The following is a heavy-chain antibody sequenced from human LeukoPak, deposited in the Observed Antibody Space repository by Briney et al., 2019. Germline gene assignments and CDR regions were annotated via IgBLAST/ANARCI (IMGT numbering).Heavy chain of an antibody. Sequence: LGGSLRLSCAASGFTSSSYWMSWVRQAPGKGLEWVANIKKDGSEKYYVDSVKGRFTISRDNAKNSLYLQMNSLRGEDTAVYYCARGLYSSTTYYFDYWGQGTLVTVSS. CDR3: ARGLYSSTTYYFDY. CDR2: IKKDGSEK. CDR1: GFTSSSYW. J-gene: IGHJ4*02. V-gene: IGHV3-7*03. D-gene: IGHD6-13*01.